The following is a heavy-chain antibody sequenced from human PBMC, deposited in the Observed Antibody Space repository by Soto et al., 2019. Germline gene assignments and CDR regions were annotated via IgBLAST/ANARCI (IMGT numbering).Heavy chain of an antibody. CDR2: VSDYGSNA. V-gene: IGHV3-30-3*01. D-gene: IGHD3-22*01. Sequence: PGGSLRLSCAASGFSFSTSTMHWVRLTAGKGLEWVALVSDYGSNADYAASVQGRFTISRDNSKNTLFLQMDSLRPEDTAIYSCARVRPGDNGYHCFDKWSQETLVTVSS. J-gene: IGHJ4*02. CDR1: GFSFSTST. CDR3: ARVRPGDNGYHCFDK.